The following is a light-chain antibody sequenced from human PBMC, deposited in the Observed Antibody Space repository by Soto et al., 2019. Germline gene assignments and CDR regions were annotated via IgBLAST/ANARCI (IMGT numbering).Light chain of an antibody. Sequence: QSALTQPRSVSGPPGQSVSISCSGTSSDVGTYNYVSWYQRHPGKAPKLMIYDVSKRPSGVPDRFSGSKSGNTASLTISGLQAEDEADYYCCSYAGGYTHAVFGGGT. CDR1: SSDVGTYNY. J-gene: IGLJ2*01. CDR3: CSYAGGYTHAV. CDR2: DVS. V-gene: IGLV2-11*01.